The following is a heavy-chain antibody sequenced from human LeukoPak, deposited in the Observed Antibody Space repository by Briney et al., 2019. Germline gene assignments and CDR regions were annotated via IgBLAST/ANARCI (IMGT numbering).Heavy chain of an antibody. CDR1: GGSISSSSSY. V-gene: IGHV4-39*01. CDR3: ARHRFFDCLSPFDY. J-gene: IGHJ4*02. Sequence: SETLSLTCTVSGGSISSSSSYWGWIRQPPGKGLEWIGGIYYSGSTYYNPSLKSRVTISVDTSKNQFSLKLSSVTAADTAVYYCARHRFFDCLSPFDYWGQGTLVTVSS. D-gene: IGHD3-9*01. CDR2: IYYSGST.